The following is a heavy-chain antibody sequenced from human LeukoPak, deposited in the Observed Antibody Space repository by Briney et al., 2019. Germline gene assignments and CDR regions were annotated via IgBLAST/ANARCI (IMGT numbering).Heavy chain of an antibody. CDR2: INNFGSSI. CDR3: ARDFWGAYRVDFFDY. J-gene: IGHJ4*02. V-gene: IGHV3-74*01. CDR1: GFTFSNYW. Sequence: GGSLRLSCVASGFTFSNYWMHWVRQVPGKGLVWVSRINNFGSSISYADSVKGRFTISRDNGKNTLYLQMSNLRAEDTAVYYCARDFWGAYRVDFFDYWGQGTLVTVSS. D-gene: IGHD3-3*01.